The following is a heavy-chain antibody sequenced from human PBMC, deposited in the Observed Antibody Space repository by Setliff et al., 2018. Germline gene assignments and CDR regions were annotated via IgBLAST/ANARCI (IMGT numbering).Heavy chain of an antibody. CDR3: FGAGTCSY. V-gene: IGHV3-30*02. CDR1: GFTFSSLW. D-gene: IGHD3-10*01. Sequence: GGSLRLSCSASGFTFSSLWMAWVRQAPGKGPGWVASIRYEGSNKQYGDSVKGRFTISRDNAKNSLSLQMNSLRTEDTAVYYCFGAGTCSYWGQGTLVTVSS. CDR2: IRYEGSNK. J-gene: IGHJ4*02.